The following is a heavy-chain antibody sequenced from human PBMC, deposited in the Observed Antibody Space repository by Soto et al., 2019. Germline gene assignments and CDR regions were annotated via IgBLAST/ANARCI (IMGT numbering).Heavy chain of an antibody. V-gene: IGHV1-69*06. CDR1: GGTFSSYA. CDR2: IIPIFGTA. Sequence: SVKVSCKASGGTFSSYAISWVRQAPGQGLEWMGGIIPIFGTANYAQKFQGRVTITADKSTSTAYMELSSLRSEDTAVYYCARYAAADYYDSSGYYYYFDYWGQGTLVTVSS. J-gene: IGHJ4*02. D-gene: IGHD3-22*01. CDR3: ARYAAADYYDSSGYYYYFDY.